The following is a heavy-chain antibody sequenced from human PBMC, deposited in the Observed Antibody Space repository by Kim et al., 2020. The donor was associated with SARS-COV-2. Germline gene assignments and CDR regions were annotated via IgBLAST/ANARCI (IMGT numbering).Heavy chain of an antibody. D-gene: IGHD1-26*01. CDR3: ARFSRRVGRYDY. V-gene: IGHV4-59*01. J-gene: IGHJ4*02. Sequence: NNNPSLKSRDTISVDTSKNQFALKLSSVTAADTAVYYCARFSRRVGRYDYWGQGTLVTVSS.